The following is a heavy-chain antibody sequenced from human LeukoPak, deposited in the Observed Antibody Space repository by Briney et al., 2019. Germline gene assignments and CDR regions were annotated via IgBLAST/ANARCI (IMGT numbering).Heavy chain of an antibody. Sequence: GGSLRLSSAASGFTFSTYRMHWVRQAPGKGLLWVSRIEGDGSGTTYADSVKGRFTISRDNAKSTLYLQMNSLRDEDTAVYYCVTGLDSRGNSWGQGTLVTVSS. CDR1: GFTFSTYR. CDR3: VTGLDSRGNS. V-gene: IGHV3-74*01. J-gene: IGHJ4*02. D-gene: IGHD3-9*01. CDR2: IEGDGSGT.